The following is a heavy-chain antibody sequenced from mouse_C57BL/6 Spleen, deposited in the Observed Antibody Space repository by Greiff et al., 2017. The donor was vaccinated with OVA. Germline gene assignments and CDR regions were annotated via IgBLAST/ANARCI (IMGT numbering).Heavy chain of an antibody. Sequence: VQLQQSGAELVRPGASVTLSCKASGYTFTDYEMHWVKQTPVHGVEWIGAIDPETGGTAYNQKFKGKAILTADKSSSTAYMELRSLTSEDSAVYYCTRYWYFDVWGTGTTVTVSS. V-gene: IGHV1-15*01. CDR1: GYTFTDYE. CDR2: IDPETGGT. CDR3: TRYWYFDV. J-gene: IGHJ1*03.